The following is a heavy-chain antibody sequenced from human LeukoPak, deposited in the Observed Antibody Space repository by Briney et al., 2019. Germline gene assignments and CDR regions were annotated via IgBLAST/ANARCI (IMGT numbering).Heavy chain of an antibody. Sequence: GGSLRLSCAASGFTFSSYAMSWVRQAPGKGLEWVSAISGSGGSTYYADSVKGRFTISRDTSKNTLDLQMNSLRPEDTAVYYCAKDQSEYLLDYWGQGTLVTVSS. J-gene: IGHJ4*02. CDR1: GFTFSSYA. CDR3: AKDQSEYLLDY. CDR2: ISGSGGST. D-gene: IGHD6-6*01. V-gene: IGHV3-23*01.